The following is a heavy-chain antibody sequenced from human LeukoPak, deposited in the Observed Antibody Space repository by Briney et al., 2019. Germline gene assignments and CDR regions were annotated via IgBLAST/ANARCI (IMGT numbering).Heavy chain of an antibody. D-gene: IGHD2-15*01. CDR3: ARDGKQLGYCSGGSCGAFDI. CDR1: GGTFSSYT. J-gene: IGHJ3*02. Sequence: SVKVSCKASGGTFSSYTISWVRQAPGEGLEWMGRIIPILGIANYAQEFQGRVTITADKSTSTACMELSSLRSEDTAVYYCARDGKQLGYCSGGSCGAFDIWGQGTMVTVSS. V-gene: IGHV1-69*04. CDR2: IIPILGIA.